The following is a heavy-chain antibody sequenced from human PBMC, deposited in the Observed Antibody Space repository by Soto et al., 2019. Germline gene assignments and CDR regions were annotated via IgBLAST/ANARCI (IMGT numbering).Heavy chain of an antibody. J-gene: IGHJ4*02. D-gene: IGHD3-22*01. V-gene: IGHV1-8*02. Sequence: ASVKVSCKASGYTFTNYDIDWVRQATGQGLEWMGWMNPKSGNTGYAQQFQGRVIMTRNTSISTAYMELSSLRSEDTAVYYCVGSLTYYYDSSGYYPSNFDYWGQGTLVTVSS. CDR2: MNPKSGNT. CDR3: VGSLTYYYDSSGYYPSNFDY. CDR1: GYTFTNYD.